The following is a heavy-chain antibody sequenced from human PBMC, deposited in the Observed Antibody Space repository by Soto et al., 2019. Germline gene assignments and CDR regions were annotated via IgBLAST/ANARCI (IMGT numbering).Heavy chain of an antibody. CDR1: GFTFSSYA. CDR3: ARQSPHSYGDNPLFY. Sequence: PGGSLRLSCAASGFTFSSYAMHWVRPAPGKGLEWVAVISYDGSNKYYADSVKGRFTISRDNSKNTLYLQMNSLRAEDTAVYYCARQSPHSYGDNPLFYWGQGTLATVSS. V-gene: IGHV3-30-3*01. D-gene: IGHD5-18*01. CDR2: ISYDGSNK. J-gene: IGHJ4*02.